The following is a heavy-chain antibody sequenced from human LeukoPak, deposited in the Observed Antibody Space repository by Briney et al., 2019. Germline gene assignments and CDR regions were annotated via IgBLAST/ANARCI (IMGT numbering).Heavy chain of an antibody. CDR1: KFTFSHYG. D-gene: IGHD4-11*01. CDR2: IWNDGSNQ. Sequence: PGRSLRLSCAASKFTFSHYGMHWVRQAPGKGLEWVAVIWNDGSNQYYADSVKGRLTVSRDNSQNTLYLQMNSLRPEDTAVYYCAKDAQRGFDYSNSLENWGQGTLVTVSS. CDR3: AKDAQRGFDYSNSLEN. J-gene: IGHJ4*02. V-gene: IGHV3-33*06.